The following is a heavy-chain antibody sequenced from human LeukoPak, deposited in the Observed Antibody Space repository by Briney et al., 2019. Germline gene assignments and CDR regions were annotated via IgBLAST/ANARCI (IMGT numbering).Heavy chain of an antibody. J-gene: IGHJ4*02. CDR3: AREKAPYGFFDY. D-gene: IGHD4-17*01. CDR2: IIPIFGTA. V-gene: IGHV1-69*05. CDR1: GGTFSSYA. Sequence: SVKVSCKASGGTFSSYAISWVRQAPGQGLEWVGRIIPIFGTANYAQKFQGRVTITTDESTSTAYMELSSLRSEDTAVYYCAREKAPYGFFDYWGQGTLVTVSS.